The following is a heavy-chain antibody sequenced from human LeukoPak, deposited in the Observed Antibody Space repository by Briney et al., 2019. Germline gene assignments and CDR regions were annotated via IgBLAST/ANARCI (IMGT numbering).Heavy chain of an antibody. CDR3: ARASHYSASTGGPYMDV. J-gene: IGHJ6*03. CDR1: GGSISSGGYF. Sequence: SQTLSLTCTVSGGSISSGGYFWSWIRQHPGKGLEWIAHIYHAGSTHDNPSLRGRVAISLDTSANQFSLRLSSVTAADTAVYFCARASHYSASTGGPYMDVWGQGTTVTVSS. D-gene: IGHD3-22*01. CDR2: IYHAGST. V-gene: IGHV4-31*03.